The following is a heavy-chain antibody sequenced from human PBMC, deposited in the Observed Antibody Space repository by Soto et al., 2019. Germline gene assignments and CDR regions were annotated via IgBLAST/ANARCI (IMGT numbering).Heavy chain of an antibody. Sequence: PSETLSLTCTVSGGSISSYYWSWIRQPPGKGLEWIGYIYYSGSTNYNPSLKSRVTISVDTSKNQFSLKLSSVTAADTAVYYCARAGCLGAVAVDYWGQGTLVTAYS. D-gene: IGHD6-19*01. J-gene: IGHJ4*02. CDR1: GGSISSYY. CDR2: IYYSGST. V-gene: IGHV4-59*08. CDR3: ARAGCLGAVAVDY.